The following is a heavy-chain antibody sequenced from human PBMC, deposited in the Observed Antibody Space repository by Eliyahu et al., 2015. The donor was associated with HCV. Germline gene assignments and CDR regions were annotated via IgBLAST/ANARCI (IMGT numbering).Heavy chain of an antibody. D-gene: IGHD3-10*01. CDR3: ARTTGTYYYGSGSYYIHYGMDV. J-gene: IGHJ6*02. CDR2: IDWDDDK. V-gene: IGHV2-70*01. CDR1: GFSLSTSGVC. Sequence: QVTLRESGPALVKPTQTLTLTCTFSGFSLSTSGVCVSWIRQPPGKALEWLALIDWDDDKYYNTSLKTRLTISKDTSKNQVVLTMTNMDPVDTATYYCARTTGTYYYGSGSYYIHYGMDVWGQGTTVTVSS.